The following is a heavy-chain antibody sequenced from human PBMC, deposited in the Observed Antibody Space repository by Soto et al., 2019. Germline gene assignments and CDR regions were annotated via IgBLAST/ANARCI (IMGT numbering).Heavy chain of an antibody. CDR1: GGSISSSNW. J-gene: IGHJ4*02. Sequence: PSETLSLTCAVSGGSISSSNWWSWVRQPPGKGLEWIGEIYHSGSTNYNPSLKSRVTISVDKSKNQFSLKLSSVTAADTAVYYCARSRLNYDYGDYENEGFDYWGQGTLVTVSS. CDR2: IYHSGST. V-gene: IGHV4-4*02. D-gene: IGHD4-17*01. CDR3: ARSRLNYDYGDYENEGFDY.